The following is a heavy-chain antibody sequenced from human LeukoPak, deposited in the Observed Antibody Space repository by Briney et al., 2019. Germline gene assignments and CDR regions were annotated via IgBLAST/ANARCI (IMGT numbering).Heavy chain of an antibody. V-gene: IGHV4-59*01. J-gene: IGHJ3*02. CDR3: ARYIVSYPHDAFDI. D-gene: IGHD1-26*01. CDR1: GGSISSYY. CDR2: IYYSGST. Sequence: SEILSLTCTVSGGSISSYYWSWIRQPPGKGLEWIGYIYYSGSTSYNPSLKSRVTISVDTSKKQFSLKLSSVTAADTAFYYCARYIVSYPHDAFDIWGQGTMVTVSS.